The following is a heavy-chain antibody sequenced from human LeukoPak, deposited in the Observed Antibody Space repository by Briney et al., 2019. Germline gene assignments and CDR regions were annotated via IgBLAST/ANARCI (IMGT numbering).Heavy chain of an antibody. CDR1: GFTFSSYG. D-gene: IGHD6-19*01. J-gene: IGHJ4*02. CDR3: AKQAVAGSFYIDY. V-gene: IGHV3-30*02. CDR2: IRYDGSNK. Sequence: PGRSLRLSCAASGFTFSSYGMHWVRQAPGKGLEWVAFIRYDGSNKYYADSVKGRFTISRDNSKNTLYLQMNSLRAEDTAVYYCAKQAVAGSFYIDYWGQGTLVTVSS.